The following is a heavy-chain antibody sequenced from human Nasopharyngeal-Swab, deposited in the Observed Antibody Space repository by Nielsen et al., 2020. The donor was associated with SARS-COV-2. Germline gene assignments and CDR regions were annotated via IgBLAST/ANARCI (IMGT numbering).Heavy chain of an antibody. V-gene: IGHV3-11*04. J-gene: IGHJ6*02. Sequence: GESLKISCAASGFTFSDYYMSWIRQAPGKGLEWVSYISSSGSTIYYADSVKGRFTISRDNAKNSLYLQMNSLRAEDTAVYYCARGVTLVRGGLGMDVWGQGTTVTVSS. CDR3: ARGVTLVRGGLGMDV. D-gene: IGHD3-10*01. CDR2: ISSSGSTI. CDR1: GFTFSDYY.